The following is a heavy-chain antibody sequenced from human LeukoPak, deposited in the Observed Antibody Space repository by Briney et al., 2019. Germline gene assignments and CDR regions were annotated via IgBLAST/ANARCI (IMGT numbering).Heavy chain of an antibody. J-gene: IGHJ4*02. CDR2: INHSGST. D-gene: IGHD6-13*01. Sequence: SETLSLTCAVYGGSFSGYYWSWIRQPPGKGLEWIWEINHSGSTNYNPSLKSRVTISVDTSKKQFSLKLSSVTAADTAVYYCARAEQQLNFDYWGQGTLVTVSS. V-gene: IGHV4-34*01. CDR3: ARAEQQLNFDY. CDR1: GGSFSGYY.